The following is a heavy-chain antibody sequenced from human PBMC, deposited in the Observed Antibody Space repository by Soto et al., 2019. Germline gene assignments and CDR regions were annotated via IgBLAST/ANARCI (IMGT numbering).Heavy chain of an antibody. Sequence: EVQLVESGGGLVKPGGSLRLSCAASGFTFSDYSMNWVRQAPGKGLDWVSSISSSSRYIYYADSVKGRFTISRDNAKNSLYPQMNSLRAEDTAVYYCARDTSGWYKGEFDYWGQGTLVTVSS. CDR2: ISSSSRYI. V-gene: IGHV3-21*01. D-gene: IGHD6-19*01. J-gene: IGHJ4*02. CDR1: GFTFSDYS. CDR3: ARDTSGWYKGEFDY.